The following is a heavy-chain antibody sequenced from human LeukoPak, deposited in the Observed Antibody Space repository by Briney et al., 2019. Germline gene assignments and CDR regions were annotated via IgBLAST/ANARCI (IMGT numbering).Heavy chain of an antibody. D-gene: IGHD3-3*01. J-gene: IGHJ2*01. CDR2: IYSGGST. CDR3: ARLYFWNGYFLLYFDL. Sequence: PGGSLRLSCAASGFSVSSNYMNWVRQGPGKGLEWVSVIYSGGSTNYADSVKGRFTISRDNSKNTLYLQMNSLRAEDTAVYYGARLYFWNGYFLLYFDLWGRGTLVTVSS. CDR1: GFSVSSNY. V-gene: IGHV3-53*01.